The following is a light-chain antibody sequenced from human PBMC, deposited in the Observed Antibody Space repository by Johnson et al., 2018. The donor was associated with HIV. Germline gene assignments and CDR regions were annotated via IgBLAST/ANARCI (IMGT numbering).Light chain of an antibody. CDR2: ENN. Sequence: QSVLTQPPSVSAAPGQKVTISCSGSSSNIGNNYVSWYRQLPGTAPKLLIYENNKRPSGIPDRFYGSKSGTSATLGITGLQTGDEADYYCGTWDNSLSTGGVFGTGTKVTFL. J-gene: IGLJ1*01. CDR3: GTWDNSLSTGGV. CDR1: SSNIGNNY. V-gene: IGLV1-51*02.